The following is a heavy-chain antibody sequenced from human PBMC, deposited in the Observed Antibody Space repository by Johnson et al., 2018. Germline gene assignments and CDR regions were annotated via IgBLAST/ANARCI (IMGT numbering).Heavy chain of an antibody. CDR1: GFTFSSYA. V-gene: IGHV3-23*04. J-gene: IGHJ6*03. Sequence: VQLVQSGGGLVQPGGSLRVSCAASGFTFSSYAMSWVRQAPGRGLEWVSDISGSGGSTFYADSVKGRLTISRDNSKNTGYVQINSLRAEDTAVYYCAKGSGSAHYYMDVWGKGTTVTVSS. CDR2: ISGSGGST. CDR3: AKGSGSAHYYMDV.